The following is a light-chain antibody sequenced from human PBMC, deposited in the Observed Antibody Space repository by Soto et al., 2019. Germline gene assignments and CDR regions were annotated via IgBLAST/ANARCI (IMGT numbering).Light chain of an antibody. CDR2: DVS. Sequence: QSALTQARSVSGSPGQSVTISCTGTSSDVGAYNYVSWYQQHPGKAPKVMIYDVSKRPSGVPDRFSGSKSGTTASLTISGLQADDEADYYCCSYAGSYNYVFGSGTKVTVL. CDR1: SSDVGAYNY. J-gene: IGLJ1*01. CDR3: CSYAGSYNYV. V-gene: IGLV2-11*01.